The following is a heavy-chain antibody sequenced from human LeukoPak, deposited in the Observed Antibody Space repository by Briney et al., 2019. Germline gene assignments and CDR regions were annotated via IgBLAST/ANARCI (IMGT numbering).Heavy chain of an antibody. CDR2: INPNSGGT. D-gene: IGHD3-10*01. Sequence: GASVKVSCKASGGTFSSYTISWVRQAPGQGLEWMGWINPNSGGTNYAQKFQGWVTMTRDTSISTAYMELSRLRSDDTAVYYCARAPYGSGSYYYYFDYWGQGTLVTVSS. CDR3: ARAPYGSGSYYYYFDY. J-gene: IGHJ4*02. CDR1: GGTFSSYT. V-gene: IGHV1-2*04.